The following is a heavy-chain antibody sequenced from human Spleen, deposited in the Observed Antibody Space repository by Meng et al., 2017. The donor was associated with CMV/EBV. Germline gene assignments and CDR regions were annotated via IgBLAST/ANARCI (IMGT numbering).Heavy chain of an antibody. V-gene: IGHV3-11*01. CDR1: GFTFSDHY. D-gene: IGHD5-12*01. CDR3: AGDLLGYTAYGVRYFDL. J-gene: IGHJ2*01. Sequence: GESLKISCAASGFTFSDHYMSWIRQAPGKGLEWLSYISGSSSPIYQAKSVKGRFTISRDNAKNSLYLQMNSLRAKDTAMYYCAGDLLGYTAYGVRYFDLWGRGTLVTVSS. CDR2: ISGSSSPI.